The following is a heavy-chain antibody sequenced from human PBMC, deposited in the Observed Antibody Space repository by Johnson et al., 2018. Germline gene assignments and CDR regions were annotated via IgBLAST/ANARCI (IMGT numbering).Heavy chain of an antibody. Sequence: VQLVESGGGLVQPGRSLRLSCTASGFNFGEYVMSWFRQAPGQGREGVGCIRSDGYGGTTEHAASVKGRFTISSYDSKVITYLQRNSLKTEDKAIYFCSRVDSRSWKGDYWGRGTLVTVSS. CDR2: IRSDGYGGTT. CDR3: SRVDSRSWKGDY. CDR1: GFNFGEYV. D-gene: IGHD1-1*01. J-gene: IGHJ4*02. V-gene: IGHV3-49*03.